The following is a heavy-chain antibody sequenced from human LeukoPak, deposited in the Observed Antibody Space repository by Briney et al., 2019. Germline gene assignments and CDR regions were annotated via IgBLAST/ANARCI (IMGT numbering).Heavy chain of an antibody. CDR3: ASISRYYYDSSGYSHPFDY. V-gene: IGHV1-69*13. Sequence: ASVKVSCKASGYTFTSYDINWVRQAPGQGLEWMGGIIPIFGTANYAQKFQGRVTITADESTSTAYMELSSLRSEDTAVYYCASISRYYYDSSGYSHPFDYWGQGTLVTVSS. CDR2: IIPIFGTA. J-gene: IGHJ4*02. CDR1: GYTFTSYD. D-gene: IGHD3-22*01.